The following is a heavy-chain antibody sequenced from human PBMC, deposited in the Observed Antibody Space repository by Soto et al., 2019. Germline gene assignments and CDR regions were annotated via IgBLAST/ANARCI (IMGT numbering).Heavy chain of an antibody. Sequence: EVQLLESGGGLVQPGGSLRLSCAASGFTFSSHAMSWVRQAPGKGLEWVSATINRGDRSYYADSVKGRFTISRDNSKNQLYLQMNSLRAEDTAVYYCAKDKMEQWLVGGYFDFWGQGTLVAVSS. CDR1: GFTFSSHA. CDR3: AKDKMEQWLVGGYFDF. J-gene: IGHJ4*02. V-gene: IGHV3-23*01. D-gene: IGHD6-19*01. CDR2: TINRGDRS.